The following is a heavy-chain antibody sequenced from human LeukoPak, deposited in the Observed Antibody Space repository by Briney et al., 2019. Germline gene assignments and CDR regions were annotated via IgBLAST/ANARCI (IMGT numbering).Heavy chain of an antibody. V-gene: IGHV4-39*01. CDR3: ARQTGSGLFILP. Sequence: SETMSLTCTVSGVSISSSYSYWGWIRQPPGMGLEWIGSIYYTGNTYYNASLKSQVSISIDTSKNQFSLKLTSVTAADTAVYYCARQTGSGLFILPGGQGTLVTVSS. CDR2: IYYTGNT. CDR1: GVSISSSYSY. D-gene: IGHD3/OR15-3a*01. J-gene: IGHJ4*02.